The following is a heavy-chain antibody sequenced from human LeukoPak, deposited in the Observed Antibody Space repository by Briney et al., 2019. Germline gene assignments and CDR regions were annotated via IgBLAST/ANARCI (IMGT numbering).Heavy chain of an antibody. D-gene: IGHD3-22*01. CDR3: ARNLAYYYDSSGYYYETDFDY. J-gene: IGHJ4*02. V-gene: IGHV1-2*02. Sequence: ASVKVSCKASGYTFTGYYMHWVRQAPGQGLEWMGWINPNSGGTNYAQKFQGRVTMTRDTSISTAYMELSRLRSDDTAVYYCARNLAYYYDSSGYYYETDFDYWGQGTLVTVSS. CDR2: INPNSGGT. CDR1: GYTFTGYY.